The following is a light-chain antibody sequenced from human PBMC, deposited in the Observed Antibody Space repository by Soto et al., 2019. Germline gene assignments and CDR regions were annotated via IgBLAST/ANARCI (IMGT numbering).Light chain of an antibody. Sequence: ETVMTQSPATLSVSPGERDTHSCRASKRVSANLSWYQHNPAQAPRLLIYGAFTRATVIPARFSGSGSGTEFTLSICRLQSEDSAVYYCQQYNNWPRTFCQGTKV. CDR3: QQYNNWPRT. CDR2: GAF. V-gene: IGKV3-15*01. CDR1: KRVSAN. J-gene: IGKJ1*01.